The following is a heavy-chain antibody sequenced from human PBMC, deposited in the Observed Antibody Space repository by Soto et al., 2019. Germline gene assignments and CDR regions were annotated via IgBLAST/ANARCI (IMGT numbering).Heavy chain of an antibody. CDR1: GFSLSTSGVG. CDR2: IYWDDDK. V-gene: IGHV2-5*02. D-gene: IGHD3-3*01. CDR3: AHNARDFWSGYLGSLNWFDP. Sequence: SGPTLVNPTQTLTLTCTFSGFSLSTSGVGVGWIRQPPGKALEWLALIYWDDDKRYSPSLKSRLTITKDTSKNQVVLTMTNMDPVDTATYYCAHNARDFWSGYLGSLNWFDPWGQGTLVTVSS. J-gene: IGHJ5*02.